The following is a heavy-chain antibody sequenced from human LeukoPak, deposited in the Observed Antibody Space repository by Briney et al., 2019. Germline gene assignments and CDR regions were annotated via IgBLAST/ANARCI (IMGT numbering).Heavy chain of an antibody. CDR1: GYTFTSYG. V-gene: IGHV1-69*05. CDR3: ARVSYSSGWYGLDY. Sequence: ASVKVSCKASGYTFTSYGISWVRQAPGQGLEWMGRIIPIFGTANYAQKFQGRVTITTDESTSTAYMELSSLRSEDTAVYYCARVSYSSGWYGLDYWGQGTLVTVSS. D-gene: IGHD6-19*01. CDR2: IIPIFGTA. J-gene: IGHJ4*02.